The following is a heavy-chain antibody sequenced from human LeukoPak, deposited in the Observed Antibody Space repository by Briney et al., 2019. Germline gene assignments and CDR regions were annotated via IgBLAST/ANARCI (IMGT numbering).Heavy chain of an antibody. V-gene: IGHV3-9*01. CDR3: AKGALYDFWSGYSIVNWFDP. CDR2: ISWNSGGI. CDR1: GFTFDDYA. D-gene: IGHD3-3*01. J-gene: IGHJ5*02. Sequence: PGRSLRLSCAASGFTFDDYAMHWVRQAPGKGLEWVSGISWNSGGIGYADSVKGRFTISRDNAKNSLYLQMNSLRAEDTALYYCAKGALYDFWSGYSIVNWFDPWGQGTLVTVSS.